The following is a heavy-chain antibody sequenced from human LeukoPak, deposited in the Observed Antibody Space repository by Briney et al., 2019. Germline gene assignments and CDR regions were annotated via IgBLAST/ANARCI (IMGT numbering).Heavy chain of an antibody. CDR3: ARIAAAGTPDFDY. Sequence: SETLSLTCTVSGGSISSSSYYWVWIRQPPGKGLEWIGTISYSGSTYYNPSLKSRVTISVDTSKNQFSLKLSSVTAADTAVYYCARIAAAGTPDFDYWGQGTLVTVSS. CDR1: GGSISSSSYY. D-gene: IGHD6-13*01. CDR2: ISYSGST. J-gene: IGHJ4*02. V-gene: IGHV4-39*01.